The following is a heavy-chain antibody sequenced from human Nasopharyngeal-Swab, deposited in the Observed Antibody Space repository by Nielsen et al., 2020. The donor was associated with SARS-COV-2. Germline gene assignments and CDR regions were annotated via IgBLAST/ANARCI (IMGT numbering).Heavy chain of an antibody. Sequence: SVKVSCKASGGTFSSYAISWVRQAPGQGLEWMGGIIPIFGTANYAQKFQGRVTITADESTSTAYMELSSLRSEDTAVYYCARDSGIVVRLSYYYYMDVWGKGATVTVSS. CDR3: ARDSGIVVRLSYYYYMDV. J-gene: IGHJ6*03. D-gene: IGHD6-6*01. CDR2: IIPIFGTA. V-gene: IGHV1-69*13. CDR1: GGTFSSYA.